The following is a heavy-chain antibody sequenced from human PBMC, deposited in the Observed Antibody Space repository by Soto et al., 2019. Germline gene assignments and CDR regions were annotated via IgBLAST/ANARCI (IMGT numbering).Heavy chain of an antibody. J-gene: IGHJ6*02. CDR1: GYSFTSYW. D-gene: IGHD2-15*01. Sequence: GESLKISCKGSGYSFTSYWISWVRQMPGKGLEWMGRIDPSDSYTNYSPSFQGHVTISADKSISTAYLQWSSLKASDTAMYYCARVGGGFYYYCYGKAVWGQGTTVPGS. V-gene: IGHV5-10-1*01. CDR2: IDPSDSYT. CDR3: ARVGGGFYYYCYGKAV.